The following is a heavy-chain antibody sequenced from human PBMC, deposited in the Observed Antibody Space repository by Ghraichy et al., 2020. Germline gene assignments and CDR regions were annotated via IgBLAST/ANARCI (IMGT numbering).Heavy chain of an antibody. CDR3: ARDLPYYYDNSVFDY. V-gene: IGHV1-3*04. CDR1: GYTFTTYI. J-gene: IGHJ4*02. D-gene: IGHD3-22*01. Sequence: ATVKVSCKASGYTFTTYIIHWVRQAPGQSLEWLGWISTANENTQYSERFRDRITITKDTSAKTAYLELSSLTSEDTAIYYCARDLPYYYDNSVFDYWGQGTLVTVSS. CDR2: ISTANENT.